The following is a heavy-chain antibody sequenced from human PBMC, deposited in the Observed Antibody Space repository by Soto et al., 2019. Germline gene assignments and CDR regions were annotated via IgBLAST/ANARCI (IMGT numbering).Heavy chain of an antibody. CDR2: ISSSGTYI. Sequence: LRLSCAASGFTFSTYSMSWVRQAPGKGLEWVSSISSSGTYIHYADSLKGRFTISRDNAKNSLYLQMISLRAEDTAVYYCARDPSDCSSTSCWGYYALDVWGQGTTVTVSS. J-gene: IGHJ6*02. CDR3: ARDPSDCSSTSCWGYYALDV. V-gene: IGHV3-21*01. D-gene: IGHD2-2*01. CDR1: GFTFSTYS.